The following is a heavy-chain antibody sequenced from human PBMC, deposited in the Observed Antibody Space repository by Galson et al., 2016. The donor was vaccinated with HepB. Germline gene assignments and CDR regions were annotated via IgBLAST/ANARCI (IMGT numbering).Heavy chain of an antibody. V-gene: IGHV3-11*06. J-gene: IGHJ3*02. Sequence: SLRLSCAASGFTFSDFYMTWMRRAPGKSLEWVSYISHSSSFTDYADSVKGRFIISRDNVRNSLFLQMSSLRAEDTALYFCASGRAPKTLDTFDIWGQGTMVTVSS. CDR3: ASGRAPKTLDTFDI. CDR2: ISHSSSFT. CDR1: GFTFSDFY.